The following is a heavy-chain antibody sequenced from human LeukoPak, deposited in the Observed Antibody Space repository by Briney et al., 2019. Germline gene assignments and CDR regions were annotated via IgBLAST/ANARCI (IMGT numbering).Heavy chain of an antibody. D-gene: IGHD3-22*01. CDR3: ARAPRGFQWFVEY. CDR1: GFTFSSHW. J-gene: IGHJ4*02. V-gene: IGHV3-23*01. CDR2: ISGDGGKT. Sequence: GGSLRLSCVVSGFTFSSHWMSWVRQAPGKGLEWVSDISGDGGKTYHTDSVKGRFTISRDSSKNMLYLQMNSLRAEDTAVYYCARAPRGFQWFVEYWGQGTLVTVSS.